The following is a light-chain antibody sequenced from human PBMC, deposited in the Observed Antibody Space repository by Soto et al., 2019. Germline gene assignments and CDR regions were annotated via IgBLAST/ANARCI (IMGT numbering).Light chain of an antibody. V-gene: IGKV1-9*01. Sequence: DIQLTQSPSFLSASVGYRFTITCRASQGISSYLAWYQQKPGKAPKLLIYAASTLQSGVPSRFSGSGSGTEFTLTISSLQPEDFATYYCQQLNSYSTFGGGTKGDIK. CDR1: QGISSY. CDR3: QQLNSYST. CDR2: AAS. J-gene: IGKJ4*01.